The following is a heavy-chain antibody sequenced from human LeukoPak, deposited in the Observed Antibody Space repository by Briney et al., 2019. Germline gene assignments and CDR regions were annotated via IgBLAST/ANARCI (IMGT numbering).Heavy chain of an antibody. CDR1: GYTLSDYF. CDR2: MNPNSGNT. CDR3: ARAWAPILSGSFKWGYYMDV. J-gene: IGHJ6*03. Sequence: ASVKVSCKASGYTLSDYFLHWVRQATGQGLEWMGWMNPNSGNTGYAQKFQGRVTITRNTSISTAYMELSSLRSEDTAVYYCARAWAPILSGSFKWGYYMDVWGKGTTVTVSS. D-gene: IGHD1-26*01. V-gene: IGHV1-8*03.